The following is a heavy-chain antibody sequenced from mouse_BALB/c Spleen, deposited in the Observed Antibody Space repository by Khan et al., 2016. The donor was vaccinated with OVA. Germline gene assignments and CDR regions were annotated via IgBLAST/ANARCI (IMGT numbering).Heavy chain of an antibody. CDR1: GLSLTNYG. Sequence: VQLKESGPGLVAPSQSLSITCTISGLSLTNYGVHWVRQPPGKGLEWLVVIWSDGTTTYDSALKSRLTISKDNSKSQVFLKMDSLQTDDTAMYYCARQPYFHYYVMDYWGQGTSVTVSS. D-gene: IGHD2-10*01. V-gene: IGHV2-6-1*01. CDR2: IWSDGTT. J-gene: IGHJ4*01. CDR3: ARQPYFHYYVMDY.